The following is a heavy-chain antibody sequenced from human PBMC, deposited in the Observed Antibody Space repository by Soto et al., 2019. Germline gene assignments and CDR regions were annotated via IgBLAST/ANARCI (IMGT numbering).Heavy chain of an antibody. CDR2: ISNDGSNK. CDR3: GKGRLGGGYCYFLVN. CDR1: GFTFNSYA. V-gene: IGHV3-30*18. D-gene: IGHD2-21*02. J-gene: IGHJ4*01. Sequence: QVQLVESGGGVVQPGRSLRLSCAASGFTFNSYAMHWVRQAPGKGLEWVAIISNDGSNKNYVDSVKGRFTISRDNSKNTLYLQMNSLTPEDTAVCFCGKGRLGGGYCYFLVNWGQGTLVTVSS.